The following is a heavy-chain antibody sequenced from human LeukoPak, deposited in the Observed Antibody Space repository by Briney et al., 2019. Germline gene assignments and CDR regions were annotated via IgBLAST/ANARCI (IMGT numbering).Heavy chain of an antibody. CDR2: MSYVGSNK. D-gene: IGHD3-9*01. CDR3: VKGDTAGYYKDHFDS. Sequence: GGSLRLSCAASGFTFSSYAMHWVRQAPGKGLEWVAVMSYVGSNKYYADSVKGRFTVSRDNAKNSLYLQMNSLRVDDTAFYFCVKGDTAGYYKDHFDSWGQGTLLSVSS. J-gene: IGHJ4*02. V-gene: IGHV3-30*04. CDR1: GFTFSSYA.